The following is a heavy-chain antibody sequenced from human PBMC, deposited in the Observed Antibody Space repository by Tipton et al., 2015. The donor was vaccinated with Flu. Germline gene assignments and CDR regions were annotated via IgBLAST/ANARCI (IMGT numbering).Heavy chain of an antibody. CDR1: GGSISSYY. CDR3: ARDRGYSGYDPLFGLYY. J-gene: IGHJ1*01. Sequence: TLSLTCTVSGGSISSYYWNWIRQPPGKGLEWIGYIYYNGSTNYNPSLKSRVIISVDTSKNQFSLNLSSVTAADTAVYYCARDRGYSGYDPLFGLYYWGQGALVTVSS. CDR2: IYYNGST. V-gene: IGHV4-59*01. D-gene: IGHD5-12*01.